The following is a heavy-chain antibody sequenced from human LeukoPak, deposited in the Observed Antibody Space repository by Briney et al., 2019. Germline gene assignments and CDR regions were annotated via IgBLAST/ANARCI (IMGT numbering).Heavy chain of an antibody. CDR3: ARASGRYCSGGSCYFIN. CDR2: IYTSGST. V-gene: IGHV4-4*07. D-gene: IGHD2-15*01. J-gene: IGHJ4*02. CDR1: GGSISSYY. Sequence: PSETLSLTCTVSGGSISSYYWSWLRQPAGKGLEWIGRIYTSGSTNYNPSLKSRVTMSVDTSKNQFSLKLSSVTAADTAVYYCARASGRYCSGGSCYFINWGQGTLVTVSS.